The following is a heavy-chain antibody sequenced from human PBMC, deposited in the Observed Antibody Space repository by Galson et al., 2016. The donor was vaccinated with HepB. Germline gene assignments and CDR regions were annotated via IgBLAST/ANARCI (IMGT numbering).Heavy chain of an antibody. D-gene: IGHD6-6*01. V-gene: IGHV3-33*01. Sequence: SLRLSCAASGFAFSGYAMHWVRQAPGKGLEWVAIIWHDGSNKYYADSVKGRFTISRDNSKNTLYLQMNSLRAEDTAVYYCARGRASRDFDSWGQGTLVTVSS. J-gene: IGHJ4*02. CDR1: GFAFSGYA. CDR2: IWHDGSNK. CDR3: ARGRASRDFDS.